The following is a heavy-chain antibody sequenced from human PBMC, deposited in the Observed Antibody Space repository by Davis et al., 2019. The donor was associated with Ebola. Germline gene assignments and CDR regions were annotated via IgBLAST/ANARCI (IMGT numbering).Heavy chain of an antibody. CDR2: IIPILGIA. V-gene: IGHV1-69*02. D-gene: IGHD6-13*01. Sequence: SVKVSCKASGGTFSSYTISWVRQAPGQGLEWMGRIIPILGIANYAQKFQGRVTITADKSTSTAYMELSSLRSEDTAVYYCASSRIAAAGTPYYYYSMDVWGQGTTVTVS. CDR1: GGTFSSYT. CDR3: ASSRIAAAGTPYYYYSMDV. J-gene: IGHJ6*02.